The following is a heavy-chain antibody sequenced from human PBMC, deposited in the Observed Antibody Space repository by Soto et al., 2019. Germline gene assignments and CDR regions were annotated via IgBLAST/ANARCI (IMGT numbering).Heavy chain of an antibody. CDR1: GGSISSGVYY. V-gene: IGHV4-30-4*01. D-gene: IGHD3-3*01. J-gene: IGHJ5*02. CDR3: ARLVNYDFWKGYNWFEP. Sequence: PSETLSLTCTVSGGSISSGVYYLSWIRHSPGKGLEWVGYLHYSGNTYYNPSLKSRVTISVDTAKNQFSLKLSSVTAADTAVYYCARLVNYDFWKGYNWFEPWGQATLVTV. CDR2: LHYSGNT.